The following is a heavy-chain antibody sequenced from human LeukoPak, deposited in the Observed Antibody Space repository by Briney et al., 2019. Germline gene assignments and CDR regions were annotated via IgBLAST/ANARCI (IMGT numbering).Heavy chain of an antibody. V-gene: IGHV4-4*02. J-gene: IGHJ4*02. CDR3: TRHGSYSHGF. CDR2: IYISGST. CDR1: GGSISSGGY. Sequence: SGTLSLTCAVSGGSISSGGYWSWVRQPPGQGLEWIGQIYISGSTNYNPSLDSRVTMSLDKSRNQLSLRLKSMTAADTAVYYCTRHGSYSHGFWGQGALVTVAS. D-gene: IGHD3-10*01.